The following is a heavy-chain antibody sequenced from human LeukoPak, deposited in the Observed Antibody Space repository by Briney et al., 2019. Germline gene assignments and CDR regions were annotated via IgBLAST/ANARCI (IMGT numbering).Heavy chain of an antibody. CDR2: IIPIFGTA. CDR3: AREDTDGGWFDP. Sequence: SVKVSCQASGGTFSSYAISWVRQAPGQGLEWMGRIIPIFGTANYAQKFQGRVTITTDESTSTAYMELSSLRSEDTAVYYCAREDTDGGWFDPWGQGTLVTVSS. J-gene: IGHJ5*02. D-gene: IGHD3-16*01. V-gene: IGHV1-69*05. CDR1: GGTFSSYA.